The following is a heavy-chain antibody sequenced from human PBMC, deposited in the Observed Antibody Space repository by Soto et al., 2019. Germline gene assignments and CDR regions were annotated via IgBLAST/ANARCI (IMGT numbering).Heavy chain of an antibody. J-gene: IGHJ6*02. V-gene: IGHV4-31*03. Sequence: SENLPLTSTFSGASISSGDHYWSWIRQHTGKGLEWIGYIFYSGSTHYNPSLKSRVTISLDTSKNQFSLKLSSVTAADTAIYYGVSLPGGFRAGDFHVRG. CDR1: GASISSGDHY. CDR2: IFYSGST. CDR3: VSLPGGFRAGDFHV. D-gene: IGHD3-3*01.